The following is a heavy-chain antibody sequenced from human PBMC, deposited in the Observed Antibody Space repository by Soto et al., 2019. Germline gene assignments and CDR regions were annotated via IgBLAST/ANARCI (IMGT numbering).Heavy chain of an antibody. CDR1: GGSFSGYY. V-gene: IGHV4-34*01. Sequence: PSETLSLTCAVYGGSFSGYYWSWIRQPPGKGLEWIGEINHSGSTNYNPSLKSRVTISVDTSKNQFSLKLSSVTAADTAVYYCASSPIVVVVAAKYFQHWGQGTLVTVSS. CDR3: ASSPIVVVVAAKYFQH. CDR2: INHSGST. J-gene: IGHJ1*01. D-gene: IGHD2-15*01.